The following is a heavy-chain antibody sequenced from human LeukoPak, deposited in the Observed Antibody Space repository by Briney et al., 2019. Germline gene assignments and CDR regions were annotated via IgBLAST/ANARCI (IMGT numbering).Heavy chain of an antibody. V-gene: IGHV1-3*01. CDR3: ARAGLYGSGWYDY. CDR2: INAGNGNT. CDR1: GYTFTSYA. J-gene: IGHJ4*02. Sequence: VASVKVSCKASGYTFTSYAMHWVRQAPGQRLEWMGWINAGNGNTKYSQKFQGRVTITRDTSASTAYMELSSLRSEDTAVYYCARAGLYGSGWYDYWGQGTLVTVSS. D-gene: IGHD6-19*01.